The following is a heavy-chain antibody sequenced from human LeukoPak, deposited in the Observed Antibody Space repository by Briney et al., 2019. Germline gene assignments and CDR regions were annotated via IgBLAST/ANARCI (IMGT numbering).Heavy chain of an antibody. CDR1: GFTFSSYA. CDR2: ISGSGGST. Sequence: SGGSLRLSCAASGFTFSSYAMSWVRQAPGQGLEWVSAISGSGGSTYYADSVKGRFTISRDNSKNTLYLQMNSLRAEDTAVYYCAKDQFTMIVVGYYYYYGMDVWGQGTTVTVSS. CDR3: AKDQFTMIVVGYYYYYGMDV. D-gene: IGHD3-22*01. V-gene: IGHV3-23*01. J-gene: IGHJ6*02.